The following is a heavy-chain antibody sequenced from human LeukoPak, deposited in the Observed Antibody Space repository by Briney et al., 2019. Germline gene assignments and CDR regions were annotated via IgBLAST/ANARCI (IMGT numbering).Heavy chain of an antibody. Sequence: SSETLSLTCTVSGGSISSSSYYWGWIRQPPGKGLEWIGSIYYSGSTYYNPSLKSRVTISVDTSKNQFSLKLSSVTAADTAVYYCARQYSSSWYRTKIQLGFDPWGQGTLVTVSS. D-gene: IGHD6-13*01. V-gene: IGHV4-39*01. CDR2: IYYSGST. CDR1: GGSISSSSYY. J-gene: IGHJ5*02. CDR3: ARQYSSSWYRTKIQLGFDP.